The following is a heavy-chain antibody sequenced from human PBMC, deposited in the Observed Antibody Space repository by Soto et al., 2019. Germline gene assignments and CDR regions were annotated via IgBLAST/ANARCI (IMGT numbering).Heavy chain of an antibody. J-gene: IGHJ6*02. CDR3: ARAFHNGDYGMDV. CDR1: GGSISSYY. CDR2: IYYSGST. D-gene: IGHD1-20*01. Sequence: PSETLSLTCTVSGGSISSYYWSWIRQPPGKGLEWIGYIYYSGSTNYNPSLKSRVTISVDTSKNQFSLKLSSVTAADTAVYYCARAFHNGDYGMDVWGQGTTVTVSS. V-gene: IGHV4-59*01.